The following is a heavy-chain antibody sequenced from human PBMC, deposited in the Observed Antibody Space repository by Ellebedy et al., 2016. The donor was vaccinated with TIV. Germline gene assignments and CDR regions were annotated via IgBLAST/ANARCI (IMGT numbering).Heavy chain of an antibody. V-gene: IGHV4-34*01. Sequence: GSLRLXXAASGFTFSGYYWSWIRQPPGKGLEWIGEINHSGSTNYNPSLKSRVTISVDTSKNQFSLQLNSVTPEDTAVYYCARGGIAAAQFLDYWGQGTLVTVSS. CDR3: ARGGIAAAQFLDY. CDR2: INHSGST. J-gene: IGHJ4*02. CDR1: GFTFSGYY. D-gene: IGHD6-13*01.